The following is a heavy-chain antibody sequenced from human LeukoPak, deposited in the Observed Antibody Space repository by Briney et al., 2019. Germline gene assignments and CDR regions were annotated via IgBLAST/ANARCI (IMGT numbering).Heavy chain of an antibody. CDR2: IRYDGSNK. J-gene: IGHJ4*02. CDR1: GFTFSSYG. CDR3: AKDRPPYCGGDCSNFDY. Sequence: PGGSLRLSCAASGFTFSSYGMHWVRQAPGKGLEWVAFIRYDGSNKYYADSVKGRFTISRDNSKNTLYLQMNSLRAEDTAVYYCAKDRPPYCGGDCSNFDYWGQGTLVTVSS. V-gene: IGHV3-30*02. D-gene: IGHD2-21*02.